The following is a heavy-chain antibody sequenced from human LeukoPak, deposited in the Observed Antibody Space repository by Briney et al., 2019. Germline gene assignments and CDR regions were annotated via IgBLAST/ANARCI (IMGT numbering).Heavy chain of an antibody. CDR1: GGSISSSSYY. CDR2: IYYSGST. J-gene: IGHJ5*02. Sequence: PSETLSLTCTVSGGSISSSSYYWGWIRQPPGKGLEWIGSIYYSGSTYYNPSLKSRVTISVDMSKSQFSLKLRSVTAADTAVYYCARLHSGDPTSWFDPWGQGTLVTVSS. CDR3: ARLHSGDPTSWFDP. V-gene: IGHV4-39*07. D-gene: IGHD2-21*02.